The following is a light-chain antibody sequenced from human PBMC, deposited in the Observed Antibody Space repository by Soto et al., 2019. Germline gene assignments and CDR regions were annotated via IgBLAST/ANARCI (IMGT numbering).Light chain of an antibody. Sequence: TQMTQSPLSLSASVGEKIIITCRASRDVGSDVSWYQQKPGQAPKLVIYAASNLYTGVPSRFSGRKSGTEFTLTISSLQPEDFASYYCLQDYGDSWTFGQGTKVEIE. CDR1: RDVGSD. CDR2: AAS. J-gene: IGKJ1*01. V-gene: IGKV1-6*01. CDR3: LQDYGDSWT.